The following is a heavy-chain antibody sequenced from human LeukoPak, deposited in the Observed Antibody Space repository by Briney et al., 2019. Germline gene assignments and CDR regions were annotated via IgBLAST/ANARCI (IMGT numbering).Heavy chain of an antibody. J-gene: IGHJ5*02. D-gene: IGHD3-9*01. CDR3: ARGSRFTIFSQPYNWFDP. CDR2: IYYSGST. CDR1: GGSISSSSYY. V-gene: IGHV4-39*07. Sequence: TSETLSLTCTVSGGSISSSSYYWGWIRQPPGKGLEWIGSIYYSGSTYYNPSLKSRVTISVDTSKNQFSLKLSSVTAADTAVYYCARGSRFTIFSQPYNWFDPWGQGTLVTVSS.